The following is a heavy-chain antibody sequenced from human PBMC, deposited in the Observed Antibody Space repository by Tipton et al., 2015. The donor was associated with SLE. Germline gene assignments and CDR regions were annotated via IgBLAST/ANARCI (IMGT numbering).Heavy chain of an antibody. J-gene: IGHJ4*02. Sequence: QVQLVQSGAEVKKPGASVRVSCKASGFTFSNYGINWVRQAPGQGLEWMGWISPHTGDTRYAQKLQGRVTMTTDTPTSTASMEMRRVRSEDTAVYYCARDRGSYMTCVDYWGQGNLVFVSS. CDR3: ARDRGSYMTCVDY. CDR2: ISPHTGDT. CDR1: GFTFSNYG. D-gene: IGHD1-26*01. V-gene: IGHV1-18*01.